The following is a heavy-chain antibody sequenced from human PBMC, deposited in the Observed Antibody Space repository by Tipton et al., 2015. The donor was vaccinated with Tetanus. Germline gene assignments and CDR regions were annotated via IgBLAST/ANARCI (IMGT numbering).Heavy chain of an antibody. CDR2: ISYDGGNK. D-gene: IGHD3/OR15-3a*01. V-gene: IGHV3-30*18. CDR3: AKDDAGLAQRGGLYFDS. J-gene: IGHJ4*02. CDR1: GFTFGRFG. Sequence: SLRLSCEASGFTFGRFGMHWVRQAPGKGLEWVAVISYDGGNKFYADSVQGRFTISRDNSKNTFYLEMRSLRSEDTAVYFCAKDDAGLAQRGGLYFDSWGQGTLVTVSS.